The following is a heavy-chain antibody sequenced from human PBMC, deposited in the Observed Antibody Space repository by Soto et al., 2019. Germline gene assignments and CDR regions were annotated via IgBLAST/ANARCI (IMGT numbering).Heavy chain of an antibody. D-gene: IGHD1-1*01. CDR2: INSDWSFR. V-gene: IGHV3-74*01. J-gene: IGHJ4*02. Sequence: GGSLRLSCAASGFTFSSFWMHWVRQAPGKGLVWVSRINSDWSFRDYADSVKDRFTISRDNAENTLYLHMNSLRSEDTAVYYCVASLSGDPNLLDYWGQGALVTVSS. CDR1: GFTFSSFW. CDR3: VASLSGDPNLLDY.